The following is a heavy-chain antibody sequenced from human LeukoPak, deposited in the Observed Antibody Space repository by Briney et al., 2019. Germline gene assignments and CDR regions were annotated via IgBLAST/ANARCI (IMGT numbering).Heavy chain of an antibody. CDR1: GFKFEDYA. CDR2: ISWSGGGK. Sequence: GGSLTLSCAASGFKFEDYAMHWVRHTQGQGLQWVSGISWSGGGKGYEDSVKGRFTISRDNPKNSLYLQMNTVRSEDTAIYYCAQGQHSGYDPQPDYWGQGTLVTVSS. CDR3: AQGQHSGYDPQPDY. D-gene: IGHD5-12*01. J-gene: IGHJ4*02. V-gene: IGHV3-9*01.